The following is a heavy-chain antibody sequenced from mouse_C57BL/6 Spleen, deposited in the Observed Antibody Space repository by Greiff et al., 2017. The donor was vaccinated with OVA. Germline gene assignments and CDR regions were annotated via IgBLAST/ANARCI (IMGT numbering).Heavy chain of an antibody. CDR3: ARGDYYDSSYGPNAMDY. CDR2: IRYSGST. J-gene: IGHJ4*01. V-gene: IGHV3-1*01. CDR1: GYSITSCYV. D-gene: IGHD1-1*01. Sequence: DVQLVESGPGMVKPSQSLSLSCTVTGYSITSCYVRHWIRHFPGNLLEWVGYIRYSGSTNYNPSLKSRVSITQDTSKNHFFLQLNSVTTEDTATYYCARGDYYDSSYGPNAMDYWGQGTSVTVSS.